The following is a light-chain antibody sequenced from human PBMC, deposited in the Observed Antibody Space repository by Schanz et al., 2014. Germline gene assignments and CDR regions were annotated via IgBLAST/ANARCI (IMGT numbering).Light chain of an antibody. CDR2: GAS. CDR3: QQYGSSLLT. V-gene: IGKV3-20*01. J-gene: IGKJ4*01. Sequence: EIVLTQSPGTLSLSPGERATLSCRASRGVSSSLAWYQQKPGQAPRLLIYGASSRATGIPDRFSGSGSGTDFTLTISRLEPEDFAVYYCQQYGSSLLTFGGGTKVEIK. CDR1: RGVSSS.